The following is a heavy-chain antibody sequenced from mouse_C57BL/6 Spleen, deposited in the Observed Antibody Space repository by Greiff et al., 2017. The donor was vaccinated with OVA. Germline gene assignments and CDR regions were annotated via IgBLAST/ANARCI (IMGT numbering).Heavy chain of an antibody. CDR2: IYPGGGYT. V-gene: IGHV1-63*01. CDR3: ARGDYYGSSLYFDY. CDR1: GYTFTNYW. D-gene: IGHD1-1*01. J-gene: IGHJ2*01. Sequence: VKLQQSGAELVRPGTSVKMSCKASGYTFTNYWIGWAKQRPGHGLEWIGDIYPGGGYTNYNEKFKGKATLTADKSSSTAYMQFSSLTSEDSAIYYCARGDYYGSSLYFDYWGQGTTLTVSS.